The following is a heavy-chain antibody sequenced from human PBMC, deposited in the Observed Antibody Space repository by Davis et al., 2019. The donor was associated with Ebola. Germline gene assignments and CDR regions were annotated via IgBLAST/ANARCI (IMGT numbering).Heavy chain of an antibody. CDR1: GFTFSNNW. Sequence: GESLKISCAASGFTFSNNWMSWVRQAPGKGLEWVADIEKGGSVKYYLDSVKGRFTISRDNAKNSLYLQMNSLRAEDTAVYYCATPSSSNRGYWGQGTLVTVSS. V-gene: IGHV3-7*01. J-gene: IGHJ4*02. D-gene: IGHD6-13*01. CDR3: ATPSSSNRGY. CDR2: IEKGGSVK.